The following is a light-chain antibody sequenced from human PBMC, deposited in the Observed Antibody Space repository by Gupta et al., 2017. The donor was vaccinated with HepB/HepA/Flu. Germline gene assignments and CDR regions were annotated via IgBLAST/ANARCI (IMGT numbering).Light chain of an antibody. Sequence: QSVLTQPPSVSGAPGQRATISCTGSSSNIGAGYDVHWYQQLPETAPKLLIYGNSNRPSGVPDRFSGSKSGTSASLAITGLQAEDEADYYCQSYDSSLSGWVFGGGTKLTVL. CDR3: QSYDSSLSGWV. CDR2: GNS. CDR1: SSNIGAGYD. J-gene: IGLJ3*02. V-gene: IGLV1-40*01.